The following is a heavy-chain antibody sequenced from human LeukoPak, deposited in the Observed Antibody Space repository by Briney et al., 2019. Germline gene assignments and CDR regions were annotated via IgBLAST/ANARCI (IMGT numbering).Heavy chain of an antibody. D-gene: IGHD3-10*01. CDR2: IYHSGST. CDR1: GYSITRGYY. CDR3: ARSGPYYYHYMDV. J-gene: IGHJ6*03. V-gene: IGHV4-38-2*02. Sequence: SEILSLTCTVSGYSITRGYYWGWIRQPPGKGLEWIGGIYHSGSTYYNPSLKSRVAISVDTSKNQFSLKLNSVTAADTAVYYCARSGPYYYHYMDVWGKGTTVTVSS.